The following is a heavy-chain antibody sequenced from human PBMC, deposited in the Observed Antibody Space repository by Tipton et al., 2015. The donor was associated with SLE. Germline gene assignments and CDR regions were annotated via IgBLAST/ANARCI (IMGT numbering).Heavy chain of an antibody. J-gene: IGHJ4*02. CDR2: LYHSGST. CDR1: GGSISSSSYY. D-gene: IGHD4-23*01. Sequence: LRLSCTVSGGSISSSSYYWGWIRQPPGKGLEWIGSLYHSGSTYYNPSLKSRVTISVDTSKNQFSLKLSSVTAADTAVYYCARGHGGNSDYWGQGTLVTVSS. CDR3: ARGHGGNSDY. V-gene: IGHV4-39*07.